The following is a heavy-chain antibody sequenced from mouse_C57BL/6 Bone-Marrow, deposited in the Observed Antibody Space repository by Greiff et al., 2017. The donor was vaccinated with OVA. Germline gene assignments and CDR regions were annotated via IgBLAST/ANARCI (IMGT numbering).Heavy chain of an antibody. CDR2: IHPNSGST. J-gene: IGHJ2*01. CDR1: GYTFTSYW. D-gene: IGHD2-2*01. Sequence: VQLQQPGAELVKPGASVKLSCKASGYTFTSYWMHWVKQRPGQGLEWIGMIHPNSGSTNYNEKFKSKATLTVDKSSSTAYMQLSSLTSEDSAVYYCARRGATMVTTGTFDYWGQGTTLTVSS. CDR3: ARRGATMVTTGTFDY. V-gene: IGHV1-64*01.